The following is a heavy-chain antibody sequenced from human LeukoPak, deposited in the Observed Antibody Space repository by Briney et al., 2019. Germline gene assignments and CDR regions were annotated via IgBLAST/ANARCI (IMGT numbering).Heavy chain of an antibody. D-gene: IGHD2-2*01. CDR1: GYTFTSYG. CDR3: ARAEQYQLLLH. CDR2: ISAYNGNT. J-gene: IGHJ4*02. V-gene: IGHV1-18*01. Sequence: ASVKVSCKASGYTFTSYGITWVRQAPGQGLEWMGWISAYNGNTNYAQKLQGRVTMTTGTSTSTAYLDLRSLRSDDTAVYCCARAEQYQLLLHWGQGTLVTVSS.